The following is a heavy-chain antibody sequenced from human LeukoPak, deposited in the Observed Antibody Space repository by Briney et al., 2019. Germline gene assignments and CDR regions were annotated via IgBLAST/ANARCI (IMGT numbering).Heavy chain of an antibody. Sequence: PGGSLRLSCAASGFTFSNYGMHWVRQAPGKGLEWVALISYDGSNKYFADSVKGRFTISRDNSKNTLYLQMNSLRAEDTAVYYCARDLSPVVRASPMGYWGQGTPVTVSS. V-gene: IGHV3-30*03. J-gene: IGHJ4*02. CDR1: GFTFSNYG. D-gene: IGHD3-10*01. CDR2: ISYDGSNK. CDR3: ARDLSPVVRASPMGY.